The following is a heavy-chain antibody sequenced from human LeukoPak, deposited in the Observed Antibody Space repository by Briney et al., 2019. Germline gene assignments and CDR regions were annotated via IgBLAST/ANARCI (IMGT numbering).Heavy chain of an antibody. D-gene: IGHD5-18*01. Sequence: GASVKVSCKASGYTFTSYYMHWVRQAPGQGLEWMGIINPSGGSTSYAQKFQGRVTMTRDMSTSTVYMELSSLRSEDTAVYYCARPPQRGYSYNDAFDIWGQGTMVTVSS. V-gene: IGHV1-46*01. CDR3: ARPPQRGYSYNDAFDI. CDR1: GYTFTSYY. J-gene: IGHJ3*02. CDR2: INPSGGST.